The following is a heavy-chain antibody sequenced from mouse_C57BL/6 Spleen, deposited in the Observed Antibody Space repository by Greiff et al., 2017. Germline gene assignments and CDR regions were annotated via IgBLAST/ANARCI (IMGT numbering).Heavy chain of an antibody. Sequence: EVNVVESEGGLVQSGRSLRLSCATSGFTFSDFYMEWVRQAPGKGLKWIAASRNKANDYTTEYSASVKGLFIVSRDTSQSILYLQMNALRAEDTAIYYCARGLYYYGSSYDYAMDYWGQGTSVTVSS. D-gene: IGHD1-1*01. V-gene: IGHV7-1*01. CDR1: GFTFSDFY. CDR2: SRNKANDYTT. J-gene: IGHJ4*01. CDR3: ARGLYYYGSSYDYAMDY.